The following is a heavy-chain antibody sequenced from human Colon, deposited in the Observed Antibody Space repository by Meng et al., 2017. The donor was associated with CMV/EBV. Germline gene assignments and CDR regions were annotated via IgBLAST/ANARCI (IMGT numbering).Heavy chain of an antibody. Sequence: ASVKVSCKASGYTFTSYGISWVRQAPGQGLEWMGWISAYNGNTNYAQKLQGRVTMTTDTSTSTAYMELRSLRSDDTAVYYCARRSITMVRGVTPSYNFDYWGQGTLVTVSS. CDR1: GYTFTSYG. V-gene: IGHV1-18*01. CDR3: ARRSITMVRGVTPSYNFDY. CDR2: ISAYNGNT. D-gene: IGHD3-10*01. J-gene: IGHJ4*02.